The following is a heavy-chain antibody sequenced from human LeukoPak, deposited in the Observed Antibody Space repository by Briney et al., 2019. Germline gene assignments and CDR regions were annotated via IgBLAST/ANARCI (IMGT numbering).Heavy chain of an antibody. CDR2: IKQDGSEK. CDR3: AREVITVTFGGLFFDP. Sequence: GGSLRLSCVASGFTFSRHWMSWVRQVPGRGLEWVANIKQDGSEKYYLDSVKGRFAISRDNAKNSLYLQMISLRAEDTAVYFCAREVITVTFGGLFFDPWGQGTLVTVSS. D-gene: IGHD3-16*01. J-gene: IGHJ5*02. V-gene: IGHV3-7*05. CDR1: GFTFSRHW.